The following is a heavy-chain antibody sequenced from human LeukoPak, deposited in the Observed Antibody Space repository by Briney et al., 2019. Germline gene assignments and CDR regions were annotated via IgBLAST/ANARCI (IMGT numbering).Heavy chain of an antibody. V-gene: IGHV3-23*01. CDR1: GFTVSSNY. J-gene: IGHJ4*02. D-gene: IGHD6-13*01. CDR3: AMDELIAAAGTFSY. CDR2: ISGSGGST. Sequence: GGSLRLSCEASGFTVSSNYMSWVRQAPGKGLEWVSAISGSGGSTYYADSVKGRFTISRDNSKNTLYLQMNSLRAEDTAVYYCAMDELIAAAGTFSYWGQGTLVTVSS.